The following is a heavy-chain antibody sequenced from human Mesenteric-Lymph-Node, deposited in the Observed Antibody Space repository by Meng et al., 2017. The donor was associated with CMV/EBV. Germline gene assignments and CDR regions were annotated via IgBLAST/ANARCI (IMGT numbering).Heavy chain of an antibody. V-gene: IGHV4-4*02. Sequence: TCVVDGASISSSSNWWSWVRQPPGKGLEWIGEIYHTGNTHYNPSLKSRVTMSIDKSKNQFSLKLSSVTAADTAVFYCARLLEGTFDPWGQGTLVTVSS. D-gene: IGHD1-1*01. CDR3: ARLLEGTFDP. CDR1: GASISSSSNW. J-gene: IGHJ5*02. CDR2: IYHTGNT.